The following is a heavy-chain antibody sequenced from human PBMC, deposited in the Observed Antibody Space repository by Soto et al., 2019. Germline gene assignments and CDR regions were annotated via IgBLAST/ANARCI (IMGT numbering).Heavy chain of an antibody. CDR3: ARDPKAVAAMDV. V-gene: IGHV3-33*01. J-gene: IGHJ6*02. CDR2: IWYDGSYK. D-gene: IGHD6-19*01. Sequence: GESLKISCAASGFTFSSYGMHWVRQAPGKGLEWVAVIWYDGSYKYFADSVKGRFTISRDNSKNTLYLQMNSLGAEDTAVYYCARDPKAVAAMDVWGQGTTVTVSS. CDR1: GFTFSSYG.